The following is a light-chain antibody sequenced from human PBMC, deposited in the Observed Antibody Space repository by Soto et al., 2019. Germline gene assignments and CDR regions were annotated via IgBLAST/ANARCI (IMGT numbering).Light chain of an antibody. CDR2: GAS. CDR1: QSVSSN. Sequence: EIVLIQSPATLSLSTGERATLSCRASQSVSSNLAWYQQNPGQAPRLLIYGASTRATGIPARFSGSGSGTDFTLTSSSLEPEDFAVYYCHQRTNWPITFGQGTRLEIK. CDR3: HQRTNWPIT. J-gene: IGKJ5*01. V-gene: IGKV3-11*01.